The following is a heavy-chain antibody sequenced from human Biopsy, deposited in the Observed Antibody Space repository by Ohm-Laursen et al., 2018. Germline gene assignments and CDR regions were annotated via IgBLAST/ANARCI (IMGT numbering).Heavy chain of an antibody. CDR2: ITPYNGDT. J-gene: IGHJ4*02. V-gene: IGHV1-18*01. CDR1: GYTFTNYG. CDR3: ARDRWPHVTLLGLVVFDF. Sequence: ASAKVSCKASGYTFTNYGISWVRQAPGQGSVWMGWITPYNGDTDYAQKLQGRVTMTTDTSTSTAYMDLRSLRSDDTAVYYCARDRWPHVTLLGLVVFDFWGQGTLVIVSS. D-gene: IGHD3-3*01.